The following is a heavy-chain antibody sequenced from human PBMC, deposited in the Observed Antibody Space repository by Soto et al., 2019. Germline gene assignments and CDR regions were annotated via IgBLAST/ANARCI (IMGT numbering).Heavy chain of an antibody. Sequence: SETLSLTCSVSGGSISSGYYYWSWIRQPPGKGLEWIGYIYYSGSTYYNPSLKSRVTISVDTSKNQFSLKLSSVTAADTAVYYCARVGVLLWFPGAFDIWGQGTMVTVSS. CDR1: GGSISSGYYY. V-gene: IGHV4-30-4*01. CDR3: ARVGVLLWFPGAFDI. J-gene: IGHJ3*02. D-gene: IGHD3-10*01. CDR2: IYYSGST.